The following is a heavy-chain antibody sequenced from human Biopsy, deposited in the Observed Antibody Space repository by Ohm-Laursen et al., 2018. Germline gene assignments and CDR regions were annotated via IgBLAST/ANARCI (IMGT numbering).Heavy chain of an antibody. D-gene: IGHD5-24*01. CDR3: ARAGVGSDGTDSYYYGMDV. CDR2: ISPSGATT. CDR1: GNNFATYH. Sequence: ASVKVSCNTSGNNFATYHIHWVRQAPGQGLEWMGVISPSGATTSFSQKFQGRITMTRDTSTGTVYMDLNSLGSEDTAVYYCARAGVGSDGTDSYYYGMDVWGPGTTVTVSS. J-gene: IGHJ6*02. V-gene: IGHV1-46*01.